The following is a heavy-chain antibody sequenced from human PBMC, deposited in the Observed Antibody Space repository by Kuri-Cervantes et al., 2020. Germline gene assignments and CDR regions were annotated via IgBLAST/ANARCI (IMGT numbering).Heavy chain of an antibody. Sequence: ASVKVSCKASGYTFTSYGISWVRQAPGQGLEWMGWISAYNGNTNYAQKFQGRVTMTRNTSISTAYMELSSLRPEDTAVYYCARGRRGVPVSSRFFDPWGQGTLVTVSS. CDR3: ARGRRGVPVSSRFFDP. D-gene: IGHD6-13*01. J-gene: IGHJ5*02. CDR1: GYTFTSYG. CDR2: ISAYNGNT. V-gene: IGHV1-18*01.